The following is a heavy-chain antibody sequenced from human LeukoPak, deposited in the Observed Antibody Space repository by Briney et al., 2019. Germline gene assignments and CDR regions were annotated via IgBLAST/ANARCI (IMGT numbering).Heavy chain of an antibody. CDR1: GYTFTSYY. D-gene: IGHD1-26*01. V-gene: IGHV1-18*04. Sequence: ASVKVSCKASGYTFTSYYMHWVRQAPGQGLEWMGWISAYNGNTNYAQKLQGRVTMTTDTSTSTAYMELRSLRSDDTAVYYCARGSPPFIVGATTPYYYYMDVWGKGTTVTISS. J-gene: IGHJ6*03. CDR2: ISAYNGNT. CDR3: ARGSPPFIVGATTPYYYYMDV.